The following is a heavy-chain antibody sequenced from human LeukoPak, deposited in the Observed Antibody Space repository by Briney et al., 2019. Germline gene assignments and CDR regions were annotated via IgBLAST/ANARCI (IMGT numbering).Heavy chain of an antibody. J-gene: IGHJ4*02. V-gene: IGHV3-48*03. CDR1: GFIFSSYE. CDR2: ISSSGSTI. D-gene: IGHD6-19*01. Sequence: GGPLSLSCAASGFIFSSYEMNWVRQAPGKGLEWVSYISSSGSTIYYADSVKGRFTISRDNAKNSLYLQMNSLRAEDTAVYYCARETVAGTSYFDYWGQGTLVTVSS. CDR3: ARETVAGTSYFDY.